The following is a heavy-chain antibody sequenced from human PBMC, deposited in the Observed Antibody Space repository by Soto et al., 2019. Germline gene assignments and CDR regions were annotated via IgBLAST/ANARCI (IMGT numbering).Heavy chain of an antibody. D-gene: IGHD6-19*01. CDR1: GGSISSSNYY. V-gene: IGHV4-39*01. CDR2: VFYSGST. J-gene: IGHJ3*02. Sequence: QLQLQESGPGLVKPSETLSLTCTISGGSISSSNYYWGWIRQPPGKGLEWIGNVFYSGSTYYNPSLKSRVTISVNTSKNQCSLKLSSVTAADTAVYYCASSLYSSGWFPSYDMWGQGTMVTVSS. CDR3: ASSLYSSGWFPSYDM.